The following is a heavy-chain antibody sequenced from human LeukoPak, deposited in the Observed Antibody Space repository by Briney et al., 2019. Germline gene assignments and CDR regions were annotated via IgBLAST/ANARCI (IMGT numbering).Heavy chain of an antibody. V-gene: IGHV3-30*02. Sequence: PGGSLRLSCAASGFTFSSYGMHWVRQAPGKGLEWVAVIWYDGSNKYYADSVKGRFTISRDNSKNTLYLQMDSLRAEDTAVYYCAKEACGGSCSSDYFDYWGQGTLVTVSS. CDR1: GFTFSSYG. CDR3: AKEACGGSCSSDYFDY. D-gene: IGHD2-15*01. CDR2: IWYDGSNK. J-gene: IGHJ4*02.